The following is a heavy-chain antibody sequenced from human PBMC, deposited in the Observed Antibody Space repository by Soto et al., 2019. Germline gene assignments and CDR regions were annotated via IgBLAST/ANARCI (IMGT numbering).Heavy chain of an antibody. Sequence: PGGSLRLSCAASGFTFSNFYMSWVRQAPGKGLEWASVIYSADGAHYADSVKGRFTISRDRFRNTLSLQMNNLRAEDTAVYYCARENPADSLVDSWGHGTLVTVSS. CDR1: GFTFSNFY. CDR3: ARENPADSLVDS. J-gene: IGHJ5*01. V-gene: IGHV3-53*01. D-gene: IGHD2-15*01. CDR2: IYSADGA.